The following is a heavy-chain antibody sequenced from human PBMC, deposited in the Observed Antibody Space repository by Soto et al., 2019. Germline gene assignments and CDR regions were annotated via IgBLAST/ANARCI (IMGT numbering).Heavy chain of an antibody. Sequence: QLHLVQSGAEVKKPGASVKVSCTASGYTFTSFGVSWVRQVPGQGLEWMGWISGYNGDTDYAQKFQGRVTMTTDRYTSTAYMEVRSLRSDDRAVYYCARDKPQQIVGYNYYYGMAVWGQGTTVTVSS. V-gene: IGHV1-18*04. CDR1: GYTFTSFG. CDR2: ISGYNGDT. D-gene: IGHD6-6*01. J-gene: IGHJ6*02. CDR3: ARDKPQQIVGYNYYYGMAV.